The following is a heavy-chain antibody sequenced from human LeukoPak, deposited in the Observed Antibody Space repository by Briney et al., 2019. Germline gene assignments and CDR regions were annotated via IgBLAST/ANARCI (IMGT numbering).Heavy chain of an antibody. Sequence: SVKVSCKASGGTFSSYAISWVRQAPGQGLEWMGGIIPIFGTANYAQKFQGRVTITADESTSTAYMELSSLRSEDTAVYYCARDLPRYSSSLGYAFDIWGQGTMVTVSS. D-gene: IGHD6-13*01. CDR1: GGTFSSYA. J-gene: IGHJ3*02. CDR2: IIPIFGTA. V-gene: IGHV1-69*13. CDR3: ARDLPRYSSSLGYAFDI.